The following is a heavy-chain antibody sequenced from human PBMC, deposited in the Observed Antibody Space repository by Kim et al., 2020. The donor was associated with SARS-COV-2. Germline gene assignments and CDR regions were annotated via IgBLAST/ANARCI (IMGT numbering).Heavy chain of an antibody. CDR1: GFIFSDYA. D-gene: IGHD3-22*01. J-gene: IGHJ4*02. V-gene: IGHV3-30-3*01. Sequence: GGSLRLSCAASGFIFSDYAMHWVRQAPGKGLEWVAVISYDGSNKYYADSVKGRFTISRDRSKNTVYLQMNSLRPEDTAVYYCARPGGGSSGLPPDYWGQGTLVTVSS. CDR2: ISYDGSNK. CDR3: ARPGGGSSGLPPDY.